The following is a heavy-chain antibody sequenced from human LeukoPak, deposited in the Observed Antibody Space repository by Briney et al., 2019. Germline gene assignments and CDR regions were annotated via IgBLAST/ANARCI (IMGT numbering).Heavy chain of an antibody. D-gene: IGHD2-8*01. CDR3: ATSRVYDY. J-gene: IGHJ4*02. CDR2: INGPSTNI. CDR1: GFKFSDYF. Sequence: SGGSLRLSCEASGFKFSDYFMSWIRQFPGKGLEWIAFINGPSTNIDYADSVRGRFIISRDNGKNSLYLHMHSLRTEDTAVYYCATSRVYDYWGQGALVTVSS. V-gene: IGHV3-11*04.